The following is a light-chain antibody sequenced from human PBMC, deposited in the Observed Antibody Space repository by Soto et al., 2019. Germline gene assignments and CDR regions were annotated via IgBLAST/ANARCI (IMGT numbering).Light chain of an antibody. Sequence: QSVLTQPPSASGTPGQRVTISCSGSSANIGSNNVHWYQQFPGTAPKLLIYRNNERPSGVPDRFSGSKSGTSASLAIRGLRFEDEADYYCAAWDDSLSGWVFGGGTKLTVL. CDR2: RNN. CDR1: SANIGSNN. J-gene: IGLJ3*02. V-gene: IGLV1-47*01. CDR3: AAWDDSLSGWV.